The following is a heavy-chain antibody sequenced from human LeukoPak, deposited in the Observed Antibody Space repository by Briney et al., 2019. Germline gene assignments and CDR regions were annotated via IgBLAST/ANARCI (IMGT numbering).Heavy chain of an antibody. CDR1: GGSISSGGYY. V-gene: IGHV4-31*03. Sequence: SQTLSLTCTVSGGSISSGGYYWSWIRQHPGKGLEWIGYIYYSGSTYYNPSLKSRVTIAVDTSKNQFSLKLSSVTAADTAVYYCARHSSLAHFDHWGQGSLVTVSS. J-gene: IGHJ4*02. CDR3: ARHSSLAHFDH. CDR2: IYYSGST.